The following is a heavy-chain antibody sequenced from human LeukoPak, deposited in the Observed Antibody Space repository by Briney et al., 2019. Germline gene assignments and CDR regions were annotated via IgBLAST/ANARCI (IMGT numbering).Heavy chain of an antibody. CDR3: ARARRQKYFYGSGSYYIEAFDI. Sequence: PGRSLKLSCAASGFTFSSYGMHWVRQAPGKGLEWAAAIWYDGSNKYYADSVKGRFTISRDNSRDTLYLQMNSLRAEDTAVYYCARARRQKYFYGSGSYYIEAFDIWGQGTMVTVSS. CDR2: IWYDGSNK. CDR1: GFTFSSYG. J-gene: IGHJ3*02. V-gene: IGHV3-33*01. D-gene: IGHD3-10*01.